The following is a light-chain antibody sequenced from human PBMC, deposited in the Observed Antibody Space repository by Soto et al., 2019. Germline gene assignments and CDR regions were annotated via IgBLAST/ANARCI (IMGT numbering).Light chain of an antibody. CDR1: SSDVGGYNY. V-gene: IGLV2-14*01. Sequence: QSALTQPASVSGSPGQSITISCTGTSSDVGGYNYVSWYQQHPGKAPKLMSYDVSNRPSGVSNRFSGSKSGNTASLTISGLQAEDEADYYCSSYTSSSTLLYVFGTWTKLTVL. CDR2: DVS. J-gene: IGLJ1*01. CDR3: SSYTSSSTLLYV.